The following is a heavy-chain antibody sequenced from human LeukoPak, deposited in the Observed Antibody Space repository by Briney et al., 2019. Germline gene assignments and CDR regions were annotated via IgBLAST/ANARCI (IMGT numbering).Heavy chain of an antibody. J-gene: IGHJ4*02. CDR2: INSDGGST. Sequence: GGSLRLSCTASGFTLSSYWMHWVRQAPGKGLVWVSRINSDGGSTSYADSVKGRFTISRDNAKNTLYLQMNSLRAEDTAVYYCARRIQGMAPYYFDYWGQGTLVTVSS. V-gene: IGHV3-74*01. D-gene: IGHD5-24*01. CDR3: ARRIQGMAPYYFDY. CDR1: GFTLSSYW.